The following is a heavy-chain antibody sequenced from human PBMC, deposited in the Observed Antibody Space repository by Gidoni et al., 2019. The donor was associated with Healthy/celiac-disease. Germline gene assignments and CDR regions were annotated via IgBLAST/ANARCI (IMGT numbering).Heavy chain of an antibody. CDR3: AKNRWVRGVITPDG. CDR2: ISGSGGRT. D-gene: IGHD3-10*01. Sequence: EVQLLESGGGLVQPGWSLRLSCAASGFTFSSYAMSWVSQAPGKGLVWVSAISGSGGRTYYADSVKGRFTISRDNSKNTEYRKMNSLRAEDTVVYYCAKNRWVRGVITPDGWGQGTLVTVSS. CDR1: GFTFSSYA. V-gene: IGHV3-23*01. J-gene: IGHJ4*01.